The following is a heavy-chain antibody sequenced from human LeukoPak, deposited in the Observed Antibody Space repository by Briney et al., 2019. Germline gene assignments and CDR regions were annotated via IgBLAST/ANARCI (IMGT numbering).Heavy chain of an antibody. CDR3: ATGRWFDH. V-gene: IGHV3-53*04. CDR1: GFTVNGDF. Sequence: PRGSLRLSRAASGFTVNGDFTSCVCQAPGKGPEWVSVIYTAGTTHYADSVKGRFTISRHSLKNTLYLEMNSLTTENTAVYCCATGRWFDHWGQGTLVTVSS. CDR2: IYTAGTT. J-gene: IGHJ5*02.